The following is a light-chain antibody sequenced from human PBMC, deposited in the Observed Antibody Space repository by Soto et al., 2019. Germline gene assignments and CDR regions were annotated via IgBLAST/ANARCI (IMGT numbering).Light chain of an antibody. CDR2: GVS. CDR3: QHYGSPPWA. Sequence: EIVLTQSPGTLSLSPGERATPSCRASQTVSSSYLAWYQQKPGQAPRLLIYGVSSRATGSPDRFSGSGSGTDFTLTISRLEPEDFAVYYCQHYGSPPWAFGQGNKVEIK. V-gene: IGKV3-20*01. CDR1: QTVSSSY. J-gene: IGKJ1*01.